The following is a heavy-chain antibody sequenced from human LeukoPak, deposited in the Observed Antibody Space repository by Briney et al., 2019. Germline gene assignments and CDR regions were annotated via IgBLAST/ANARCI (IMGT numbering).Heavy chain of an antibody. J-gene: IGHJ6*02. CDR3: ARDSSSSADYYYGMDV. CDR1: GYTFTSYG. Sequence: GASVKVSCKASGYTFTSYGISWVRQAPGQGLKWMGWISAYNGNTNYAQKLQGRVTMTTDTSTSTAYMELRSLRSDDTAVYYCARDSSSSADYYYGMDVWGQGTTVTVSS. CDR2: ISAYNGNT. V-gene: IGHV1-18*01. D-gene: IGHD6-6*01.